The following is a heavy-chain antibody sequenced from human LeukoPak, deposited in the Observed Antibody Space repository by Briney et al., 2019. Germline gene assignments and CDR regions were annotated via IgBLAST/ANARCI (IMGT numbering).Heavy chain of an antibody. CDR2: IVVGSGNT. V-gene: IGHV1-58*01. CDR3: AAEGRPTVVTFKRGAVDL. Sequence: SVKLFCRASGFTFTSSAVQWVRQARGQGFEWIGWIVVGSGNTNYAQKFQERVTITRDMSTSTVYMELSSLRSEDTAVYYCAAEGRPTVVTFKRGAVDLWGQGTMVTVSS. D-gene: IGHD4-23*01. J-gene: IGHJ3*01. CDR1: GFTFTSSA.